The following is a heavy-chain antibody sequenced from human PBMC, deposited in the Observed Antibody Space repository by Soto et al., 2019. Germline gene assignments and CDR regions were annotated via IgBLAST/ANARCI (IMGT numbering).Heavy chain of an antibody. J-gene: IGHJ4*02. Sequence: PSETLSLTFTVAGGSISSSSYYWGWLRQPPGKGLEWIGSIYYSGSTYYNPSLKSRVTISVDTSKNQFSLKLSSVTAADTAVYYCARHTPAISISDHWGQGTLVTVSS. CDR1: GGSISSSSYY. CDR2: IYYSGST. CDR3: ARHTPAISISDH. D-gene: IGHD2-15*01. V-gene: IGHV4-39*01.